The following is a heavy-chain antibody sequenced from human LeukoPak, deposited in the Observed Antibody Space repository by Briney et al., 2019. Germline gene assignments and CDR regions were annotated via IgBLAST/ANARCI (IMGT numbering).Heavy chain of an antibody. J-gene: IGHJ5*02. D-gene: IGHD3-10*01. CDR1: RGSISSYY. V-gene: IGHV4-4*07. CDR3: ARGRWFGEFFDP. CDR2: IYTSGST. Sequence: ETLSLTCTVSRGSISSYYWSWIRQPAGKGLEWIGRIYTSGSTNYNPSLKSRVTMSVDTSKNQFSLKLSSVTAADTAVYYCARGRWFGEFFDPWGQGTLVTVSS.